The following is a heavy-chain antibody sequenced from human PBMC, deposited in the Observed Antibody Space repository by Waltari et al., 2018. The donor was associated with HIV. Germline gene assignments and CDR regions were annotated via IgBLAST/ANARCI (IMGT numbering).Heavy chain of an antibody. CDR1: GGSISSSSYY. CDR3: ARHSVAPAGGFDY. D-gene: IGHD6-13*01. J-gene: IGHJ4*02. V-gene: IGHV4-39*01. Sequence: QLQLQESGPGLVKPSETLSLTCTVSGGSISSSSYYWGWLRQPPGKGLEWIGSIYYSGSTYYNPSLKSRVTISVDTSKNQFSLKLSSVTAADTAVYYCARHSVAPAGGFDYWGQGTLVTVSS. CDR2: IYYSGST.